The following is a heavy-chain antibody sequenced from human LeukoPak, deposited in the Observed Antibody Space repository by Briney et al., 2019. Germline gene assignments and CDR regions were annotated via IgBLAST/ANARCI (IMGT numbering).Heavy chain of an antibody. CDR3: ARDLGIAVAGFDFDY. CDR2: ISAYNGNT. V-gene: IGHV1-18*01. CDR1: GYTFTSYG. Sequence: GAPVKVSCKASGYTFTSYGISWVRQAPGQGLEWMGWISAYNGNTNYAQKLQGRVTMTTDTSTSTAYMELRSLRSDDTAVYYCARDLGIAVAGFDFDYWGQGTLVTVSS. J-gene: IGHJ4*02. D-gene: IGHD6-19*01.